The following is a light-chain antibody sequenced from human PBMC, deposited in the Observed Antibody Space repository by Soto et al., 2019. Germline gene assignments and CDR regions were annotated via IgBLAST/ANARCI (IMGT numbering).Light chain of an antibody. Sequence: DIQTTPSTSTLSAAVGARVTITCRASQSISSWLAWYQQKPGKAPELLIYAASTLQSGVPSRFSGSGSGTDFTLTISCLQSEDFATYYCQQYYSFPQTFCRRTKVDI. J-gene: IGKJ1*01. CDR3: QQYYSFPQT. CDR2: AAS. CDR1: QSISSW. V-gene: IGKV1-5*01.